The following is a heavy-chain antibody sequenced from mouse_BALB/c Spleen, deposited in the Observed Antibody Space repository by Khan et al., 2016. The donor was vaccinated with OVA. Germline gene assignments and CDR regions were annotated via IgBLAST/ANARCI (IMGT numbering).Heavy chain of an antibody. V-gene: IGHV2-9*02. Sequence: QVKLLESGPGLVTPSQSLSITCTVSGYSLTRYGVHWVRQPPGKGLEWLGLIWAGGSTTYYWALISRLIISTDNSKSLVFIIMNSLQTDDTALYYCARSKYLARYWGQGTTLTVSS. CDR2: IWAGGST. CDR3: ARSKYLARY. CDR1: GYSLTRYG. J-gene: IGHJ2*01.